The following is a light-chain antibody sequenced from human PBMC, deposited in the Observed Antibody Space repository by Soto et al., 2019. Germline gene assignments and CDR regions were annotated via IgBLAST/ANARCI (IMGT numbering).Light chain of an antibody. CDR1: RSVSSSY. CDR3: QQYGSSAYT. J-gene: IGKJ2*01. V-gene: IGKV3-20*01. CDR2: GAS. Sequence: EIVWTQSPATLSLSPGERATLSCRASRSVSSSYLAWYQQKPGQAPRLLIYGASSRATGIPDRFSGSGSGTDFTLTISRLEPEDFAVYYCQQYGSSAYTFGQGTKLEIK.